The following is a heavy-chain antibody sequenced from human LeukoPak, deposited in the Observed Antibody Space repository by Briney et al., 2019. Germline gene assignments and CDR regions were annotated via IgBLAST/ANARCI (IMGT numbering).Heavy chain of an antibody. Sequence: GGSLRLSCAASGFTFSSYSMNWVRQAPGKGLEWVSSISSSSSYIYYADSVKGRFTISRDNAKNSLYLQMNSLRAEDTAVYYCASYSGSYRGPFDYWGQGTLVTVSS. D-gene: IGHD1-26*01. J-gene: IGHJ4*02. CDR3: ASYSGSYRGPFDY. CDR1: GFTFSSYS. V-gene: IGHV3-21*01. CDR2: ISSSSSYI.